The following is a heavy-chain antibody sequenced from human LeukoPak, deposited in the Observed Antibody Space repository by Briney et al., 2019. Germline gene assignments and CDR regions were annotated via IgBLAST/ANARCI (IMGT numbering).Heavy chain of an antibody. J-gene: IGHJ4*02. CDR1: GYTFTDYN. CDR2: ICPNSGGT. CDR3: SVWFGELSH. V-gene: IGHV1-2*02. Sequence: ASVKVSCKTSGYTFTDYNIHWVRQAPGQGLEWMGWICPNSGGTNYAQRFQGMVTMTRDTSISTAYMDLSSLKSDDTATYYCSVWFGELSHWGQGTLVTVSS. D-gene: IGHD3-10*01.